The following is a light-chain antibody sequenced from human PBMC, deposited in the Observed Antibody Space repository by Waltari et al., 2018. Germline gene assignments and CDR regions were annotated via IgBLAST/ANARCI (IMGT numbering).Light chain of an antibody. CDR2: KVS. Sequence: VVMTQSPLSLPVTLGQPASISCRSSESLLFSDGNTYLNWFHQRPGQSPRRLIYKVSNRDSGAPYRFSGSGADTVFTLKSSRVEAEDGGVYYCMQGTHWPVYTFGQGTRLEIK. CDR3: MQGTHWPVYT. J-gene: IGKJ2*01. V-gene: IGKV2-30*01. CDR1: ESLLFSDGNTY.